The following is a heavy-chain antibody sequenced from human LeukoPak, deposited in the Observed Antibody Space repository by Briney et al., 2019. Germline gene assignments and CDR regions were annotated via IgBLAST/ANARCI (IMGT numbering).Heavy chain of an antibody. D-gene: IGHD6-19*01. CDR2: ISSSSSYI. Sequence: GGSLRLSCAASGFTFSSYSMNWVRQAPGKGLEWVSSISSSSSYIYYADSVKGRFTISRDNAKNSLYLQMNSLRAEDTAVYYCARDGYSSGWYAHYFDYWGQGTLVTVSS. V-gene: IGHV3-21*01. CDR3: ARDGYSSGWYAHYFDY. CDR1: GFTFSSYS. J-gene: IGHJ4*02.